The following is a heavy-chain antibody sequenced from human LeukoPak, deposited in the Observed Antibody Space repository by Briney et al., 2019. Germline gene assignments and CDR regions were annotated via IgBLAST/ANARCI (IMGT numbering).Heavy chain of an antibody. V-gene: IGHV4-34*01. J-gene: IGHJ4*02. D-gene: IGHD6-6*01. Sequence: PSETLSLTCAVYGGSFSGYYWSWLRQPPGKGLEWIGEINHSGSTNYNPSLKSRVTISVDTSKNQFSLKLSSVTAADTAVYYCARGEGSSYPSYYDYWGQGTLVTVSS. CDR3: ARGEGSSYPSYYDY. CDR2: INHSGST. CDR1: GGSFSGYY.